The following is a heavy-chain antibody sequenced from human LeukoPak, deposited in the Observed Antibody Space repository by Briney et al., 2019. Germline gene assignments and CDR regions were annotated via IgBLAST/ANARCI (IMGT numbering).Heavy chain of an antibody. CDR1: GGSISSYY. V-gene: IGHV4-59*01. CDR2: ISYSGSS. CDR3: AGSYTYYYYMNV. D-gene: IGHD2-2*02. Sequence: SETLSLTCTVSGGSISSYYWSWIRQPPGKGLEWIGYISYSGSSNYNPSLKSRVTISVDTSKNHFSLKLSSVTAADTAVYYCAGSYTYYYYMNVWGKGTTVTISS. J-gene: IGHJ6*03.